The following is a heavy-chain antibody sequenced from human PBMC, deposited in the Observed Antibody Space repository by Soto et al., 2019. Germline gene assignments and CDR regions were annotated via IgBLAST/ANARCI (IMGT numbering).Heavy chain of an antibody. V-gene: IGHV3-23*01. D-gene: IGHD3-22*01. Sequence: GGSLRLSCAASGFTFSSYAMSWVRQAPGKGLEWVSAISGSGGSTYYADSVKGRFTISRDNSKNTLYLQMNSLRAEDTAVYYCAKEADYYDSSGSWFDPWGQGTLVTVS. CDR1: GFTFSSYA. J-gene: IGHJ5*02. CDR2: ISGSGGST. CDR3: AKEADYYDSSGSWFDP.